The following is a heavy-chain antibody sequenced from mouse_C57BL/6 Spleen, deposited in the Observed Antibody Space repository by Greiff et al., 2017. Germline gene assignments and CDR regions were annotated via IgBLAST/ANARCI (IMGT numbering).Heavy chain of an antibody. CDR1: GYTFTSYW. CDR3: ARWDYDGLAY. J-gene: IGHJ3*01. CDR2: IDPSDSYT. D-gene: IGHD2-4*01. V-gene: IGHV1-69*01. Sequence: QVQLQQPGAELVMPGASVKLSCKASGYTFTSYWMHWVKQRPGQGLEWIGEIDPSDSYTNYNQKFKGKSTLTVDKSSSTAYMQLSSLTSEDSAVYYCARWDYDGLAYWGQGTLVTVSA.